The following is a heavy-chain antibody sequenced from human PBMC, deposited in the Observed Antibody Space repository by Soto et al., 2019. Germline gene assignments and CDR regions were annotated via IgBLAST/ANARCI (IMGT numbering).Heavy chain of an antibody. V-gene: IGHV1-18*01. CDR2: ISAYNGNT. CDR3: ARVHIVVVPAAIVTDYYNDIDV. J-gene: IGHJ6*03. D-gene: IGHD2-2*01. Sequence: ASVKVSCKASGYTFTSYGISWVRQAPGQGLEWMGWISAYNGNTNYAQKLQGRVTMTTDTSTSTAYMELRSLRSDDTAVYYCARVHIVVVPAAIVTDYYNDIDVWGKGTTVTVSS. CDR1: GYTFTSYG.